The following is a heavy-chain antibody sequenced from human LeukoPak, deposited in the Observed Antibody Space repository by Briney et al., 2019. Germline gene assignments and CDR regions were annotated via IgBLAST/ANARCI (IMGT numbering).Heavy chain of an antibody. J-gene: IGHJ4*02. CDR2: ISGSGGST. Sequence: PGASLRLSCAASGFTFSSYAMTWVRQAPGKGLEWVSAISGSGGSTYYADSVKGRFTISRDNSKNTLYLQMNSQRAEDTAVYYCAKDGVYYDSSGYQDYWGQGTLVTVSS. D-gene: IGHD3-22*01. CDR3: AKDGVYYDSSGYQDY. CDR1: GFTFSSYA. V-gene: IGHV3-23*01.